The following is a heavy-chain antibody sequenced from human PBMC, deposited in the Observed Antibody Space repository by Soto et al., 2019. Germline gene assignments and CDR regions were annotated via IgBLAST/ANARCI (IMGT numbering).Heavy chain of an antibody. V-gene: IGHV3-21*01. D-gene: IGHD3-3*01. Sequence: GGSLRLSCAASGFTFSSYSMNWVRQAPGKGLEWVSSISSSSSYIYYADSVKGRFTISRDNAKNSLYLQMNSLRAEDTAVYYCARVMELAYYDFWSGYFGLMDVWGQGTTVTVS. CDR1: GFTFSSYS. J-gene: IGHJ6*02. CDR2: ISSSSSYI. CDR3: ARVMELAYYDFWSGYFGLMDV.